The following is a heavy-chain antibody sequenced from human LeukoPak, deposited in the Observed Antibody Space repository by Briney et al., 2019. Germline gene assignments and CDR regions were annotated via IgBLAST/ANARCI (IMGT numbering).Heavy chain of an antibody. Sequence: GGSLRLSCAASGFTFSSYAMSWVRQAPGKGLEWVSAISGSGGSTYYADSVKGRFTISRDNSKNTLYLQMNSLRAEDTAVYYCAKDRFKFYGSGSYYTGHYFDYWGQGTLVTVSS. J-gene: IGHJ4*02. CDR3: AKDRFKFYGSGSYYTGHYFDY. CDR1: GFTFSSYA. V-gene: IGHV3-23*01. CDR2: ISGSGGST. D-gene: IGHD3-10*01.